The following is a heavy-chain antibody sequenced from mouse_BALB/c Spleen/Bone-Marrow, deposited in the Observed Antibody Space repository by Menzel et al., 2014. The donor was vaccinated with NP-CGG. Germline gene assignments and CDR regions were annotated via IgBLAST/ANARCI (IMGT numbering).Heavy chain of an antibody. CDR2: IYPGNVNT. CDR1: GYTFTSYY. J-gene: IGHJ4*01. D-gene: IGHD4-1*01. Sequence: VMLVESGPELVKPGASVRISCKASGYTFTSYYIHWVKQRPGQGLEWIGWIYPGNVNTKYNEKFKGKATLTADKSSSTAYMQLSSQTSEDSAVYFCARLGRDYAMDYWGQGTSVTVSS. CDR3: ARLGRDYAMDY. V-gene: IGHV1S56*01.